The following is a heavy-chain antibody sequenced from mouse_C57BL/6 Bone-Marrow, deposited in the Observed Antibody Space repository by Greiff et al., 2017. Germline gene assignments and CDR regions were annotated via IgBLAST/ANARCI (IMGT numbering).Heavy chain of an antibody. J-gene: IGHJ4*01. CDR1: GYTFTSYW. CDR2: IDPSDSYT. CDR3: ARWGYAMDY. Sequence: QVQLQQPGAELVMPGASVKLSCKASGYTFTSYWMHWVKQRPGQGLEWIGEIDPSDSYTNYNQKFKGKSTLTVDKSSSTAYMQLSSLTSEDSAVYFCARWGYAMDYWGQGTSGTVSS. V-gene: IGHV1-69*01.